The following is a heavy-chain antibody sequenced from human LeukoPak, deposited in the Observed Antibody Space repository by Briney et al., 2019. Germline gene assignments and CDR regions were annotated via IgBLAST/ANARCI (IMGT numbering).Heavy chain of an antibody. Sequence: ASVKVSCKASGYSLTSYYMHWVRQAPGQGLEWMGIINLRGGYTSYAQNLQGRVTMTRDTSTSTVYMELSSLISEDTAVYYCARDHEGVVGTTGGVDYWGQGTLVTVSS. V-gene: IGHV1-46*01. J-gene: IGHJ4*02. D-gene: IGHD1-26*01. CDR3: ARDHEGVVGTTGGVDY. CDR2: INLRGGYT. CDR1: GYSLTSYY.